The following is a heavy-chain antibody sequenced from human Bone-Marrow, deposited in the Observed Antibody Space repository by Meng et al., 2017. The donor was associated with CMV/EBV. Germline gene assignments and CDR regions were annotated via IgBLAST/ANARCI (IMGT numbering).Heavy chain of an antibody. CDR2: IGGSGDNT. Sequence: GFTFSSYVMRWVRQAPGKGLEWVSSIGGSGDNTYYADSVKGRFTISRDNSKNTLYVQMDSLRAEDTAVYYCARVRGSGPGSFYFDSWGQGTLVTVSS. J-gene: IGHJ4*02. D-gene: IGHD3-10*01. V-gene: IGHV3-23*01. CDR1: GFTFSSYV. CDR3: ARVRGSGPGSFYFDS.